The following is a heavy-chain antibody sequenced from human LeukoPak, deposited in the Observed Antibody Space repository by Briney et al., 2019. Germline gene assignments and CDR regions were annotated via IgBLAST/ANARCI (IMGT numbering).Heavy chain of an antibody. CDR1: RFTFSNYG. CDR2: ISYDGGDQ. D-gene: IGHD5-18*01. Sequence: GGSLRLSCAASRFTFSNYGMHWVRQAPGRGLGWVAVISYDGGDQYYTDSVKGRFTISRDNSKNTLYLQMNSLRAEDTAVYYCAKGYSYGTVYVFDDWGQGTMVTVSS. V-gene: IGHV3-30*18. CDR3: AKGYSYGTVYVFDD. J-gene: IGHJ3*01.